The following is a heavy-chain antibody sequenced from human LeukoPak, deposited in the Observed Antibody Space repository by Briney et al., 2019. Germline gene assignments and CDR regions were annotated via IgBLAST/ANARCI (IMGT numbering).Heavy chain of an antibody. CDR1: GFTVSSNY. D-gene: IGHD3-10*01. Sequence: GSLRLSCAASGFTVSSNYMSWVRQAPGKGLEWIGEINHSGSTNYNPSLKSRVTISVHTSKNQFSLKLSSVTAADTAVYYCARRVRGRSGITMLRGVRGHNWFDPWGQGTLVTVSS. V-gene: IGHV4-34*01. J-gene: IGHJ5*02. CDR2: INHSGST. CDR3: ARRVRGRSGITMLRGVRGHNWFDP.